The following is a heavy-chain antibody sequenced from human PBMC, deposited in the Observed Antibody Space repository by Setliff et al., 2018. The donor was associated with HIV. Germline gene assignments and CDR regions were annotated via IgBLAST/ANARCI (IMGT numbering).Heavy chain of an antibody. D-gene: IGHD5-12*01. V-gene: IGHV1-18*01. J-gene: IGHJ4*02. Sequence: ASVKVSCKASGYAFTSYGITWVRQAPGQGLEWMGWISGYNGNTNYAQKVQGRVTMTTDTSTSTAYMELRSLRSDDTAVYYCARTGQGCSYTSCHVVAMDGIDYWGQGTLVTVSS. CDR3: ARTGQGCSYTSCHVVAMDGIDY. CDR1: GYAFTSYG. CDR2: ISGYNGNT.